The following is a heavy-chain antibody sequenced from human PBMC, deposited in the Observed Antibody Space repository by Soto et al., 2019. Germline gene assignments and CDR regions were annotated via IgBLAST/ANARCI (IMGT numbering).Heavy chain of an antibody. J-gene: IGHJ4*02. D-gene: IGHD1-1*01. CDR2: ISAHNGNT. Sequence: QVHLVQSGAEVKKPGASVKVSCKASDYTFTSYGITWVRQAPGQGLEWMGWISAHNGNTDYAQKLQGRVIVTRDTSTRTAYMELRSLISDDTAVYYCARGRYGDYWGQGALVNVSS. V-gene: IGHV1-18*01. CDR1: DYTFTSYG. CDR3: ARGRYGDY.